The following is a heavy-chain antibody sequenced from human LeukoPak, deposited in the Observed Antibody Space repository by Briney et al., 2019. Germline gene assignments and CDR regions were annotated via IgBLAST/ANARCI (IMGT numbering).Heavy chain of an antibody. J-gene: IGHJ5*02. Sequence: SENLSLTCAVYGGSFSGYYWSWIRQPPGKGLEWIGEINHSGSTNYNPSLKSRVTISVDTSKNQFSLKLSSVTAADTAVYYCASIYCSGGSCYLPPSTFDPWGQGTLVIVSS. CDR3: ASIYCSGGSCYLPPSTFDP. CDR2: INHSGST. CDR1: GGSFSGYY. V-gene: IGHV4-34*01. D-gene: IGHD2-15*01.